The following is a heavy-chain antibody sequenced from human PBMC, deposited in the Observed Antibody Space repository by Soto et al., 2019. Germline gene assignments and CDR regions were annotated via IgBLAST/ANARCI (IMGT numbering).Heavy chain of an antibody. V-gene: IGHV4-31*08. D-gene: IGHD6-19*01. CDR1: GDSISSGGDF. CDR2: IYYSGST. CDR3: ARDPWGSGGWTNWYFDL. J-gene: IGHJ2*01. Sequence: QVQLQESGPGLVKPSQTLSLTCTVSGDSISSGGDFWSWIRQHPGTGLEWIGNIYYSGSTYYSGSTYYHPPRKTRFTMPQDTSKNHFSLKLSSVTAAATAVYSRARDPWGSGGWTNWYFDLWGRGTLVTVSS.